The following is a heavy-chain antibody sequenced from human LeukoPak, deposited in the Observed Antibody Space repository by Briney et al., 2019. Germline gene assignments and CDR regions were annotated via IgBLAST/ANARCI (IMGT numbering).Heavy chain of an antibody. CDR2: ISAYNGNT. D-gene: IGHD2-2*01. CDR3: ARWGRYCSNTGCQFSGFDP. CDR1: GYTFTSYG. V-gene: IGHV1-18*01. J-gene: IGHJ5*02. Sequence: ASVKVSCKASGYTFTSYGISWVRQAPGQGLEWMGWISAYNGNTNYAQRLQGRVTMTTDTSTSTAYMELRSLRSDDTAAYYCARWGRYCSNTGCQFSGFDPWGQGTLVTVSS.